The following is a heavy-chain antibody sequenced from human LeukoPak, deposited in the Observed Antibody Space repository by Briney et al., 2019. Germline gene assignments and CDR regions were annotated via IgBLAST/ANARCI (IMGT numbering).Heavy chain of an antibody. CDR2: IYTSGST. Sequence: SQTLSLTCTVSGGSISSGSYYWSWIRQPAGKGLEWIGRIYTSGSTNYNPSLKSRVTISVDPSKNQFSLKLSSVTAADTAVYYCARASMEDIVVVPAAIKWYFDLWGRGTLVTVSS. CDR1: GGSISSGSYY. CDR3: ARASMEDIVVVPAAIKWYFDL. V-gene: IGHV4-61*02. J-gene: IGHJ2*01. D-gene: IGHD2-2*01.